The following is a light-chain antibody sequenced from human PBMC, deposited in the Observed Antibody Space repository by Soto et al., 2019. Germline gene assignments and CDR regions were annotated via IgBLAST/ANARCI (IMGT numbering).Light chain of an antibody. CDR1: SSDVGGYNH. J-gene: IGLJ1*01. CDR2: EVT. CDR3: TSYTSSSTPV. Sequence: QSVLTQPASVSGSPGQSITLSCTGSSSDVGGYNHVSWYQHHPGKAPKLLIYEVTNRPSGVSNRFSGSKSGNTASLTISGLQAEDEADYYCTSYTSSSTPVFGTGTKVTVL. V-gene: IGLV2-14*01.